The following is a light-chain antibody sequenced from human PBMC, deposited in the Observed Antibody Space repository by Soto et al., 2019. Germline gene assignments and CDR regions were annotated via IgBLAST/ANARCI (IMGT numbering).Light chain of an antibody. CDR3: QQYNNWPPYT. CDR1: PSVSTA. Sequence: ELVMTQSPAPLSASPGDRATLSCRASPSVSTALAWYQQKPGQAPRLLIYDASTMATGIPARFSGSGSGTEFTLTISGLQSEDFAVYYCQQYNNWPPYTFGQGTKLEI. J-gene: IGKJ2*01. CDR2: DAS. V-gene: IGKV3-15*01.